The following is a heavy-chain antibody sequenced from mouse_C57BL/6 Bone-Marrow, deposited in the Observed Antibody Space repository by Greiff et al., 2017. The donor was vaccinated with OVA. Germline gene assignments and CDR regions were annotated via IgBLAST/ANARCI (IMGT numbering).Heavy chain of an antibody. V-gene: IGHV10-3*01. Sequence: DVKLVESGGGLVQPKGSLKLSCAASGFTFHTYAMHWVRQAPGKGVEWVARIRSKSRNYATYYADSVKDRFTISRDDSQSMLYLQMNNLQTEDTAMYYCVHSNYAMDYWGQGTSVTVAS. CDR2: IRSKSRNYAT. CDR3: VHSNYAMDY. D-gene: IGHD2-5*01. CDR1: GFTFHTYA. J-gene: IGHJ4*01.